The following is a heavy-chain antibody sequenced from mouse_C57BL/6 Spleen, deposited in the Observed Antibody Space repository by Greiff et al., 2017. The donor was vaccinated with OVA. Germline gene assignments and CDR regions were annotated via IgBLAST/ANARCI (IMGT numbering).Heavy chain of an antibody. V-gene: IGHV3-6*01. CDR1: GYSITSGYY. Sequence: EVQRVESGPGLVKPSQSLSLTCSVTGYSITSGYYWNWIRQFPGNKLEWMGYISYDGSNNYNPSLKNRISITRDTSKNQFFLKLNSVTTEDTATYYCARGNYDYDVPVAYWGQGTLVTVSA. J-gene: IGHJ3*01. D-gene: IGHD2-4*01. CDR3: ARGNYDYDVPVAY. CDR2: ISYDGSN.